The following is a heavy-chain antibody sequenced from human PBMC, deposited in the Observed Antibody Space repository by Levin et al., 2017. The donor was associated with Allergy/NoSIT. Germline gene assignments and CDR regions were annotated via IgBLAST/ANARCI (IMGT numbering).Heavy chain of an antibody. CDR2: ISWNRGSI. J-gene: IGHJ2*01. CDR3: AKTPQGHITVVRGLIIPTNWYFDL. CDR1: GFTFDDYV. V-gene: IGHV3-9*01. D-gene: IGHD3-10*01. Sequence: GGSLRLSCVASGFTFDDYVMHWVRQAPGKGLEWVSGISWNRGSIGYADSVKGRFTISRDNAKNSLYLQMNSLRTEDTALYYCAKTPQGHITVVRGLIIPTNWYFDLWGRGTLVTVSS.